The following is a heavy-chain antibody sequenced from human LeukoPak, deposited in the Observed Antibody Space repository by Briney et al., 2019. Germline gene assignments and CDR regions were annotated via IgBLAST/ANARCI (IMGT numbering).Heavy chain of an antibody. CDR2: IYYSGST. CDR3: ARGPLPGYYYYGMDV. V-gene: IGHV4-59*13. Sequence: SETLSLTCTVSGGSIGSYYWSWIRQPPGKGLEWIGYIYYSGSTNYNPSLKSRVTISVDTSKNQFSPKLSSVTAADTAVYYCARGPLPGYYYYGMDVWGQGTTVTVSS. CDR1: GGSIGSYY. J-gene: IGHJ6*02.